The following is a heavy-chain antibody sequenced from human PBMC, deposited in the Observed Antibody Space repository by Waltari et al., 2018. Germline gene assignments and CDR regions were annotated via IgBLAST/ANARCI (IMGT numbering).Heavy chain of an antibody. J-gene: IGHJ4*02. CDR3: ARGYCSSTSCYTLDYYLDY. D-gene: IGHD2-2*02. V-gene: IGHV3-7*03. CDR2: IKQDGSEK. Sequence: EVQLVESGGGLVQPGGSLRLSCAASGFTFSSYWMSWVRQAPGTGLEWVANIKQDGSEKYYVDSVKGRFTISRDNAKNSLYLQMNSLRAEDTAVYYCARGYCSSTSCYTLDYYLDYWGQGTLVTVSS. CDR1: GFTFSSYW.